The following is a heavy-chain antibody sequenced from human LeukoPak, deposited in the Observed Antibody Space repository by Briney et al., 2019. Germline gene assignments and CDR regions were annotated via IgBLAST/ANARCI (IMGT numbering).Heavy chain of an antibody. CDR2: ISGSGGTT. V-gene: IGHV3-23*01. J-gene: IGHJ6*03. D-gene: IGHD2-2*01. CDR1: GFTFSSYA. Sequence: GGSLRLSCAASGFTFSSYAMSWVRQAPGKGLEWLSAISGSGGTTYYADSAKGRFTISRDNSKNTLYLQMNSLRAEDTAVYYCARYCSSTTCYDKYYFYMDVWGKGTTVTVSS. CDR3: ARYCSSTTCYDKYYFYMDV.